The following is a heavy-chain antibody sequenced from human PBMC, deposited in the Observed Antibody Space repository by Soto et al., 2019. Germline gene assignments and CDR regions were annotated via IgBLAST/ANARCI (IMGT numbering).Heavy chain of an antibody. Sequence: ASVKVSCKASGYTFTSYGISWVRQAPGQGLERMGWISAYNGNTNYAQKLQGRVTMTTDTSTSTAYMELRSLRSEDTAVYYCARGKAIFGVVIIPQYYYGMDVWG. CDR2: ISAYNGNT. D-gene: IGHD3-3*01. CDR1: GYTFTSYG. CDR3: ARGKAIFGVVIIPQYYYGMDV. J-gene: IGHJ6*02. V-gene: IGHV1-18*01.